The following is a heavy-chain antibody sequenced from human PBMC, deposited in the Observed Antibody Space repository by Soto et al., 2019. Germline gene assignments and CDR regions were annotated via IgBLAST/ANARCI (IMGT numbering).Heavy chain of an antibody. J-gene: IGHJ4*02. CDR2: MSGDGTRT. CDR3: AKDRDDSIWFGLNFLDS. Sequence: EVQLLESGGGLVQPGGSLRLSCAASGFAFSTNAMTWVRQAPGKGLEWVTTMSGDGTRTYYADSVKGRFTISRDNSKTTVFLEMNSLRADDTAVYYCAKDRDDSIWFGLNFLDSWGLGTLVTVSS. CDR1: GFAFSTNA. V-gene: IGHV3-23*01. D-gene: IGHD6-13*01.